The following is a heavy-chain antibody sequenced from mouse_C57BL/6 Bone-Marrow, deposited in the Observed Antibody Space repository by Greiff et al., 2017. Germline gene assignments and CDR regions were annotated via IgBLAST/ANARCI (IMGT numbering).Heavy chain of an antibody. Sequence: QVQLKESGPGILQPSQTLSLTCSFSGFSPSTFGMGVGWIRQPSGKGLEWLAHIWWDDDKYYNPALKSRLTISNNTSKTQLFLKFANVDTADTATYYCARSQDSSVLAWFAYWGQGTLVTVSA. J-gene: IGHJ3*01. CDR1: GFSPSTFGMG. CDR3: ARSQDSSVLAWFAY. V-gene: IGHV8-8*01. D-gene: IGHD3-2*02. CDR2: IWWDDDK.